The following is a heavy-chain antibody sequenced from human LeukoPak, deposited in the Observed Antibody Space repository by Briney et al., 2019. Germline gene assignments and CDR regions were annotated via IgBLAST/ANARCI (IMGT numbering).Heavy chain of an antibody. CDR3: ARKGYSYGGFDY. CDR2: IKQDGSEK. D-gene: IGHD5-18*01. J-gene: IGHJ4*02. V-gene: IGHV3-7*03. Sequence: GGCLRLSCAASEFTFSSYWISWVRQAPGKGLEWVANIKQDGSEKYYVDSVKGRFTISRDNAKNSLYLQMNSLRAEDTAVYYCARKGYSYGGFDYWGQGTLVTVSS. CDR1: EFTFSSYW.